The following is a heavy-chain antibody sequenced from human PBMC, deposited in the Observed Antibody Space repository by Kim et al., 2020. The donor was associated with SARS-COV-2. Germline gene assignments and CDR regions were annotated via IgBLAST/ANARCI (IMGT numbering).Heavy chain of an antibody. CDR3: ARGQLEMATISLDY. Sequence: AQKFQGRVTITADKSTSTAYMELSSLRSEDTAVYYCARGQLEMATISLDYWGQGTLVTVSS. J-gene: IGHJ4*02. D-gene: IGHD5-12*01. V-gene: IGHV1-69*04.